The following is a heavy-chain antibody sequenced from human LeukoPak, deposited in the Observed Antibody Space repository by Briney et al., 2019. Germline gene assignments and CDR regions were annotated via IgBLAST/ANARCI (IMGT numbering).Heavy chain of an antibody. CDR2: IYPGDSDT. D-gene: IGHD6-13*01. V-gene: IGHV5-51*01. CDR1: GYSFTSYW. CDR3: ARRGIAAAGRGVYFDY. Sequence: GEPLKISCKGSGYSFTSYWIGWVRQMPGKGLEWMGIIYPGDSDTRYSPSFQGQVTISADKSISTAYLQWSSLKASDTAMYYCARRGIAAAGRGVYFDYWGQGTLVTVSS. J-gene: IGHJ4*02.